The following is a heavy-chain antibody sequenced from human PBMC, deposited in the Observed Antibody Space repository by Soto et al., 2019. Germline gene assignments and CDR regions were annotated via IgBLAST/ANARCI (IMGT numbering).Heavy chain of an antibody. D-gene: IGHD6-13*01. CDR3: AKAPYSSSPNWFDP. V-gene: IGHV3-23*01. Sequence: GGSLRLSSAASGVNFSSDAMHWVRRAPGKGLEWVSAISSSGGSKYYADSVKGRFTISRDNSKNTLYLQMNSLRAEDTAVYYCAKAPYSSSPNWFDPWGQGTLVTVSS. CDR1: GVNFSSDA. J-gene: IGHJ5*02. CDR2: ISSSGGSK.